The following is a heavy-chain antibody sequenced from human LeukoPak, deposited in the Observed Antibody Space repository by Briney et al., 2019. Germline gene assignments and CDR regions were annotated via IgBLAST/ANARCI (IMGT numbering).Heavy chain of an antibody. V-gene: IGHV3-48*01. D-gene: IGHD3-22*01. J-gene: IGHJ4*02. CDR1: GFTFSSYS. Sequence: GGSLRLSCAASGFTFSSYSMNWVRQARGKGLEWVSYISSSSSTIYYADSVKGRFTISRDNAKNSLYLQMNSLRAEDTAVYYCARDAQPQYYYDSSGYYYPGYWGQGTLVTVSS. CDR3: ARDAQPQYYYDSSGYYYPGY. CDR2: ISSSSSTI.